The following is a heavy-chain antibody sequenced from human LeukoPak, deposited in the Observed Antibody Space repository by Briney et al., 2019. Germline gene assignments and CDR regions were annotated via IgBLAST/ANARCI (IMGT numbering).Heavy chain of an antibody. CDR3: ASSSGSYYTPYFDY. Sequence: SVEVSCTASGGTFSSYAISWVRQAPGQGLEWMGGIIPIFGTANYAQKFQGRVTITADESTSTAYMELSSLRSEDTAVYYCASSSGSYYTPYFDYWGQGTLVTVSS. CDR2: IIPIFGTA. CDR1: GGTFSSYA. D-gene: IGHD3-10*01. V-gene: IGHV1-69*13. J-gene: IGHJ4*02.